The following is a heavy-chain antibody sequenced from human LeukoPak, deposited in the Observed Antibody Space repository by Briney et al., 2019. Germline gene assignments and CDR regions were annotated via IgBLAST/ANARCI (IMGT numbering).Heavy chain of an antibody. CDR3: ARLVSGYSSGWYKAFDI. CDR2: IYPGDSDT. J-gene: IGHJ3*02. V-gene: IGHV5-51*01. CDR1: GYSFTSYW. Sequence: GESLKISCKGSGYSFTSYWIGWVRQMPGKGLEWMGIIYPGDSDTRYSPSFQGQVTISADKSLTTAYLQWSSLKASDTAMYYCARLVSGYSSGWYKAFDIWGQGTMVTVSS. D-gene: IGHD6-19*01.